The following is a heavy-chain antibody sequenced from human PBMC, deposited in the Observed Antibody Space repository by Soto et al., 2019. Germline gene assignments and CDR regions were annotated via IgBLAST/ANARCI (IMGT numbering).Heavy chain of an antibody. CDR2: INHSGST. CDR1: GGSFSGYY. J-gene: IGHJ5*02. Sequence: SETLSLTCVVYGGSFSGYYWSWIRQPPGKGLEWIGEINHSGSTNYNPSLKSRVTISVDTSKNQFSLKLSSVTAADTAVYYCAIEVRYYDSSGSSSRYNWFDPWGQGTLVTVSS. V-gene: IGHV4-34*01. D-gene: IGHD3-22*01. CDR3: AIEVRYYDSSGSSSRYNWFDP.